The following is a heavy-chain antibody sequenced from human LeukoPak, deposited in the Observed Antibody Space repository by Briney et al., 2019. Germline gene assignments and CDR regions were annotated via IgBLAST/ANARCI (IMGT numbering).Heavy chain of an antibody. CDR2: IYISGST. CDR3: ARRWLGDFDY. CDR1: GGSISSSSYY. Sequence: NPSETLSLTCTVSGGSISSSSYYWGWIRQPPGQGLEWIGGIYISGSTYYNPSLKSRVTISEDTSKNQFSLKLSSVTAADTAVYYCARRWLGDFDYWGQGTLVTVSS. J-gene: IGHJ4*02. V-gene: IGHV4-39*01. D-gene: IGHD1-26*01.